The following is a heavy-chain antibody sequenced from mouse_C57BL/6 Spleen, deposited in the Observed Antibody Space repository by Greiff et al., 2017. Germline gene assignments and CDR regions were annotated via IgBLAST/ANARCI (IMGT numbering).Heavy chain of an antibody. J-gene: IGHJ1*03. CDR1: GYTFTSYW. Sequence: QVQLQQPGAELVRPGTSVKLSCKASGYTFTSYWMHWVKQRPGQGLEWIGVIDPSDSYTNYNQKFKGKATLTVDTSSSTAYMQLSSLTSEDSAVYYCAREVVATRYFDVWGTGTTVTVSS. D-gene: IGHD1-1*01. V-gene: IGHV1-59*01. CDR2: IDPSDSYT. CDR3: AREVVATRYFDV.